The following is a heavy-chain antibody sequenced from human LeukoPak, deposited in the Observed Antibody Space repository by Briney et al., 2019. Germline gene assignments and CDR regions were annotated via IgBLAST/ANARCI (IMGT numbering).Heavy chain of an antibody. J-gene: IGHJ4*02. V-gene: IGHV1-69*13. CDR3: ARELVSSSGVYYFDY. Sequence: ASVKVSCKASGGTFSSYAISWVRQAPGQGLEWMGGIIPIFGTANYAQKFQGRVTITADESTSTAYMELSSLRSEDTAVYYCARELVSSSGVYYFDYWGQGTLVTVSS. CDR2: IIPIFGTA. D-gene: IGHD6-6*01. CDR1: GGTFSSYA.